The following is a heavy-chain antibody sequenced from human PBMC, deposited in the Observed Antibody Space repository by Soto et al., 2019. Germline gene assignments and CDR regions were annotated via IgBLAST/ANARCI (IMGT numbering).Heavy chain of an antibody. CDR1: GFTFGDYA. J-gene: IGHJ4*02. CDR3: TRTSYYDFWSGLTDIVDY. Sequence: GGSLRLSCTASGFTFGDYAMSWFRQAPGKGLEWVGFIRSKAYGGTTEYAASVKGRFTISRDDSKSIAYLQMNSLKTEDTAVYYCTRTSYYDFWSGLTDIVDYWGQGTLVTVSS. V-gene: IGHV3-49*03. D-gene: IGHD3-3*01. CDR2: IRSKAYGGTT.